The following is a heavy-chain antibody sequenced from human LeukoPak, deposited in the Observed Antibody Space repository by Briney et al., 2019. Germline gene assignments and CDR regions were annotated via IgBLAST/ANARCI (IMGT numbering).Heavy chain of an antibody. CDR1: GYTFTSYG. CDR2: ISAYNGNT. J-gene: IGHJ4*02. CDR3: ARVLNIVVVPAALDY. V-gene: IGHV1-18*01. D-gene: IGHD2-2*01. Sequence: GASVKVSCKASGYTFTSYGISWVRQAPGQGLEWMGWISAYNGNTNYAQKLQGRVTMTTDTSTSTAYMGLRSLRSDDTAVYYCARVLNIVVVPAALDYWGQGTLVTVSS.